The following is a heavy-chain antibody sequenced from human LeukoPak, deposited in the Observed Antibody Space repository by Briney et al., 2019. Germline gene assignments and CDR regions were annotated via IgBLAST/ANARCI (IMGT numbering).Heavy chain of an antibody. CDR3: ARGIVATHSKVYYYYYYMDV. V-gene: IGHV1-69*06. CDR2: IIPIFGTA. J-gene: IGHJ6*03. CDR1: GGTFSSYA. D-gene: IGHD5-12*01. Sequence: ASVKVSCKASGGTFSSYAISWVRQAPGQGLEWMGGIIPIFGTANYAQKSQGRVTITADKSTSTAYMELSSLRSEDTAVYYCARGIVATHSKVYYYYYYMDVWGKGTTVTVSS.